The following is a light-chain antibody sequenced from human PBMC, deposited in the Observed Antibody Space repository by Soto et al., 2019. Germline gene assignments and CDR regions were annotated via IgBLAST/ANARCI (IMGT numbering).Light chain of an antibody. Sequence: EIVLTQSPATLSLSPGARATLSCRASQSLSSHLAWYQQNPGQAPRLLIYDASNRATGIPARFSGSGSGTDFTLTISSLEPEDFAVYYCQQYGSSPITFGQGTRLEIK. CDR2: DAS. J-gene: IGKJ5*01. CDR1: QSLSSH. CDR3: QQYGSSPIT. V-gene: IGKV3-11*01.